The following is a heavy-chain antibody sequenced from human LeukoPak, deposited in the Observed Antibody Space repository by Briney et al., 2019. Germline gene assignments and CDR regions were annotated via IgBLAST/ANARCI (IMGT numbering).Heavy chain of an antibody. V-gene: IGHV3-21*01. CDR1: GFTFSSYS. Sequence: PGGSLRLSCAASGFTFSSYSFSWVRQAPGKGLEWVSFISSHPGYINYADSVKGRFTISRDNAKNSLYLQMSSLRAEDTAVYYCARDKVFGVVIPYYFDYWGQGILVTVSP. D-gene: IGHD3-3*01. J-gene: IGHJ4*02. CDR3: ARDKVFGVVIPYYFDY. CDR2: ISSHPGYI.